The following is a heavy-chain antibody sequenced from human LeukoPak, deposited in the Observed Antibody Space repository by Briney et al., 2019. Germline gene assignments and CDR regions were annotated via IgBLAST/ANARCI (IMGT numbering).Heavy chain of an antibody. CDR3: ASQLFLRTPKLIAAVEPGWFDP. V-gene: IGHV4-30-4*01. J-gene: IGHJ5*02. CDR1: GGSISSGDYY. D-gene: IGHD6-25*01. CDR2: IYYSGST. Sequence: PSQTLSLTCTVSGGSISSGDYYWSWIRQPPGKGLEWIGYIYYSGSTYYNPSLKSRVTISVDTSKNQFSLKLSSVTAADTAVYYCASQLFLRTPKLIAAVEPGWFDPWGQGTLVTVSS.